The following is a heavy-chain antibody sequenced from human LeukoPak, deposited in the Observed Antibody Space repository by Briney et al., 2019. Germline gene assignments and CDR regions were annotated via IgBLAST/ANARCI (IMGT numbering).Heavy chain of an antibody. CDR1: GSIFSNYE. V-gene: IGHV3-48*03. D-gene: IGHD5-12*01. J-gene: IGHJ4*02. Sequence: GRSLRLSCAAPGSIFSNYEMNWVLQTPGKGLEWVSYISSNDVTIYYADSVKGRFTISRDNAKNSLYLLMNSLRAEDTAVYYCARDLTYYSGYDYEDYWGQGTLVTVSS. CDR2: ISSNDVTI. CDR3: ARDLTYYSGYDYEDY.